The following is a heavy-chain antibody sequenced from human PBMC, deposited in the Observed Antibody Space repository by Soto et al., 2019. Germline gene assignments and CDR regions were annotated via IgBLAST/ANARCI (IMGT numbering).Heavy chain of an antibody. V-gene: IGHV3-9*01. D-gene: IGHD5-12*01. J-gene: IGHJ4*02. CDR1: GFTFDDYA. CDR2: ISWNSGSI. CDR3: AKSERYSGYESVGAYDY. Sequence: GGSLRLSCAASGFTFDDYAMHWVRQAPGKGLEWVSGISWNSGSIGYADSVKGRFTISRDNAKNSLYLQMNSLRAEDTALYYCAKSERYSGYESVGAYDYWGPGTLVTVSS.